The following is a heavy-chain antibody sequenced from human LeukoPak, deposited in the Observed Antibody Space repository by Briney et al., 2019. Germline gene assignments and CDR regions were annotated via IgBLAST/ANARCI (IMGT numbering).Heavy chain of an antibody. CDR3: ARRYYYDSSGYYSLYFDY. CDR2: IIPIFGTA. D-gene: IGHD3-22*01. CDR1: GGTFSSYA. Sequence: SVKVSCKASGGTFSSYAISWVRQAPGQGLEWMGGIIPIFGTANYAQKFQGRVTITTDESTSTAYMELSSLRSEDTAVYYCARRYYYDSSGYYSLYFDYWGQGTLVTVSS. V-gene: IGHV1-69*05. J-gene: IGHJ4*02.